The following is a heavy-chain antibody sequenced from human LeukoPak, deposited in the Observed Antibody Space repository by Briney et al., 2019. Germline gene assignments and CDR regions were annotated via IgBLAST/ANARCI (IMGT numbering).Heavy chain of an antibody. V-gene: IGHV1-2*02. CDR1: GYTLTELS. CDR2: INPNSGGT. CDR3: ATGIVVVPTAKVPEY. J-gene: IGHJ4*02. Sequence: VASVKVSCKVSGYTLTELSMHWVRQAPGQGLEWMGWINPNSGGTNYAQKFQGRVTMTRDTSISTAYMELSRLRSDDTAVYYCATGIVVVPTAKVPEYWGQGTLVTVSS. D-gene: IGHD2-2*01.